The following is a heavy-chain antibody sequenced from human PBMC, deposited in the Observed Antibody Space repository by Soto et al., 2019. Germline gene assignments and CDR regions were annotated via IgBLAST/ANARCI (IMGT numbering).Heavy chain of an antibody. Sequence: ASVKVSCKASGYTFTSYGISWVRQAPGQGLEWMGWISAYNGNTNYAQKLQGRVTMTTDTSTSTAYMELRSLRSDDTAVYYCASVTGTTPASGLLDPCGQGSMVTFYS. CDR2: ISAYNGNT. J-gene: IGHJ5*02. CDR1: GYTFTSYG. V-gene: IGHV1-18*04. D-gene: IGHD1-7*01. CDR3: ASVTGTTPASGLLDP.